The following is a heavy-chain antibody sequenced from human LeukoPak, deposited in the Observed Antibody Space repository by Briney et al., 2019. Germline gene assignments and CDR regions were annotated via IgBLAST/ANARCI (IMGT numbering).Heavy chain of an antibody. CDR1: EYTFTIYA. CDR3: ARDRPEESGSLIDY. Sequence: ASVTVSFTASEYTFTIYAMNWVRQATGQGLEWMGWINTNTGNPTYAQGFTGRFVFSLDTSVSTAYLQISSLKAEDTAVYYCARDRPEESGSLIDYWGQGTLVTVSS. J-gene: IGHJ4*02. CDR2: INTNTGNP. V-gene: IGHV7-4-1*02. D-gene: IGHD1-26*01.